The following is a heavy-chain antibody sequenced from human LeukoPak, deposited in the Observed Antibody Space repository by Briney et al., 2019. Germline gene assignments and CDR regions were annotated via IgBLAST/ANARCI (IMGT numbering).Heavy chain of an antibody. V-gene: IGHV1-8*01. CDR2: MTPNSGNT. CDR3: AREEDSSSFDY. CDR1: GYTFTSYD. Sequence: GASVKVSCKASGYTFTSYDINWVRQATGQGLEWMGWMTPNSGNTGYAQKFQGRVTMTRDMSTSTVYMELSSLRSEDTAVYYCAREEDSSSFDYWGQGTLVTVSS. D-gene: IGHD6-6*01. J-gene: IGHJ4*02.